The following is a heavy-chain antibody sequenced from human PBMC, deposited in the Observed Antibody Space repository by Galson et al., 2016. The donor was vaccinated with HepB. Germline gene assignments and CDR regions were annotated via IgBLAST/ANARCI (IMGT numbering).Heavy chain of an antibody. D-gene: IGHD3-3*01. CDR3: AGDRWFSGKNGFWSGSDHGMDV. J-gene: IGHJ6*02. CDR2: TYYRSKWYF. CDR1: GDSVSSNTAT. V-gene: IGHV6-1*01. Sequence: CAISGDSVSSNTATWNWIRQSPSRGLEWLGRTYYRSKWYFDYAVSVKSRIIINADTSKNQFSLQLNSVTPEDTAVYYCAGDRWFSGKNGFWSGSDHGMDVWGQGTTVIVSS.